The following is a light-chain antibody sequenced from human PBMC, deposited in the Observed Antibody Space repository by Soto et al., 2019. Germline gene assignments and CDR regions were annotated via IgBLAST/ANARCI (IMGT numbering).Light chain of an antibody. J-gene: IGLJ1*01. V-gene: IGLV2-14*01. Sequence: QPVLTQPASVSGSPGQSITISCTGTSSDVGGYNYVSWYQQHPGKAPKLMIYEVSNRPSGVSNRFSGSKSGNTASLTISGLQAEDEADYYCSSYTSYSILYVFGTGTKVTVL. CDR2: EVS. CDR1: SSDVGGYNY. CDR3: SSYTSYSILYV.